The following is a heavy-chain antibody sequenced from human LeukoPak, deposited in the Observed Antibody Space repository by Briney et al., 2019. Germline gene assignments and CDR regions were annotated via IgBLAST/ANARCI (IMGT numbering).Heavy chain of an antibody. CDR1: GGSISSGGYY. J-gene: IGHJ4*02. CDR3: ARGRSGGSGSYYTYYFDY. D-gene: IGHD3-10*01. V-gene: IGHV4-31*03. CDR2: IYYSGST. Sequence: PSETLSLTCTVPGGSISSGGYYWSWIRQHPGKGLEWIGYIYYSGSTYYNPSLKSRVTISVDTSKNQFSLKLSSVTAADTAVYYCARGRSGGSGSYYTYYFDYWGQETLVTVSS.